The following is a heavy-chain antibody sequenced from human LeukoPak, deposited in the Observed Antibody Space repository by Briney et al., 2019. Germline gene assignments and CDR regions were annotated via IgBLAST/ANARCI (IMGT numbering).Heavy chain of an antibody. Sequence: PPGGSLRLSCAASGFTFSSYAMSWVRQAPGKGLEWVSAISGSGGSTYYADSVKGRFTISRDNSKNTLYLQMNSLRAEDTAVYYCAKGGEGSSSPPLDYWGQGTLVIVSS. CDR1: GFTFSSYA. CDR3: AKGGEGSSSPPLDY. V-gene: IGHV3-23*01. CDR2: ISGSGGST. J-gene: IGHJ4*02. D-gene: IGHD6-6*01.